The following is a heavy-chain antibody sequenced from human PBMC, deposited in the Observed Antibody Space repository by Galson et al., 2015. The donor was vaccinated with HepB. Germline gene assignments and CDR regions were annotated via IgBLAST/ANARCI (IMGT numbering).Heavy chain of an antibody. J-gene: IGHJ6*02. CDR1: GFTFSSYW. CDR3: AKDGAAERGPYGRDV. CDR2: ISWNSGSI. Sequence: SLRLSCAASGFTFSSYWMSWVRQAPGKGLEWVSGISWNSGSIGYADSVKGRFTISRDNAKNSLYLQMNSLRAEDTALYYCAKDGAAERGPYGRDVWGQGTTVTVSS. D-gene: IGHD6-13*01. V-gene: IGHV3-9*01.